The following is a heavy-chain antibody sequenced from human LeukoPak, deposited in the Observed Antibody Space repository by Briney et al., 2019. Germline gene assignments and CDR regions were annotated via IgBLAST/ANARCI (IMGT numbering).Heavy chain of an antibody. Sequence: GGSLGLSCAASGFTLSSYAMSWVRQAPGKGLEWVSVISGSGETTFYADSVRGRFTISRDNSKSTLYLQMTSLRAEDTGVYYRAKKIDSGSYPLDYWGQGTLVTISS. J-gene: IGHJ4*02. CDR3: AKKIDSGSYPLDY. CDR1: GFTLSSYA. CDR2: ISGSGETT. D-gene: IGHD3-10*01. V-gene: IGHV3-23*01.